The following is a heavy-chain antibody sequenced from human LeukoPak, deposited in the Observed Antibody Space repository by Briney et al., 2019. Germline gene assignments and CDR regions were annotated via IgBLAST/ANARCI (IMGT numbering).Heavy chain of an antibody. Sequence: GGSLRLSCAASGFTFSSYGMHWVRQAPGKGLEWVAFIRYDGSNKYYADSVKGRFTISRDNSKNTLYLQMNSLRAEDTAVYYCAKDLSVVVTAIRGWGQGTLVTVSS. CDR3: AKDLSVVVTAIRG. CDR2: IRYDGSNK. J-gene: IGHJ4*02. CDR1: GFTFSSYG. V-gene: IGHV3-30*02. D-gene: IGHD2-21*02.